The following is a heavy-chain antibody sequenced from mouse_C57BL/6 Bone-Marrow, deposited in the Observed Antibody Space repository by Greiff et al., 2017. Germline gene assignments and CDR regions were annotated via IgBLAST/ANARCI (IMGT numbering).Heavy chain of an antibody. CDR3: ARWGYWYFDV. CDR1: GYSITSDS. CDR2: ISYSGST. V-gene: IGHV3-8*01. Sequence: EVKLMESGPGLAKPSQTLSLTCSVTGYSITSDSWTWIRKFPGNKLEYMGYISYSGSTYYNPSLKSRISITRDTSKNQYYLQLNSVTTEDTATYYCARWGYWYFDVWGTGTTVTVSS. J-gene: IGHJ1*03.